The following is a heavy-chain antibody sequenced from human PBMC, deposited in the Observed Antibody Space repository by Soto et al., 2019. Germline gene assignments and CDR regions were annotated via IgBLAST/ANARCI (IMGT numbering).Heavy chain of an antibody. CDR1: GGTFSNFI. CDR3: ARGAYDPPYYYFYMDV. J-gene: IGHJ6*03. D-gene: IGHD5-12*01. CDR2: ITPILGTI. Sequence: QVQLVQSGAEVKKPGSSVRVSCKASGGTFSNFILTWVRQAPGQGLEWMGRITPILGTITYAQKFQGRVTITADKSSSTAYMELGSLRSEDTAVYYCARGAYDPPYYYFYMDVWGKGTTVTVSS. V-gene: IGHV1-69*08.